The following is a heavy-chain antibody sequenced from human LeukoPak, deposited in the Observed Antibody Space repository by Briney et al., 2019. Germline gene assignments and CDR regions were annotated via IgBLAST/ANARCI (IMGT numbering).Heavy chain of an antibody. J-gene: IGHJ4*02. D-gene: IGHD2-2*01. V-gene: IGHV1-69*04. CDR2: IIPILGIA. Sequence: SVKVSCKASGGTFSSYAISWVRRAPGQGLEWMGRIIPILGIANYAQKFQGRVTITADKSTSTAYMELSSLRSEDTAVYYCARVVPAASNYFDYWGQGTLVTVSS. CDR1: GGTFSSYA. CDR3: ARVVPAASNYFDY.